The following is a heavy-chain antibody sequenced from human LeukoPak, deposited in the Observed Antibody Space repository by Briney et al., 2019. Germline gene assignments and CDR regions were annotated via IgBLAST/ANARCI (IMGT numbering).Heavy chain of an antibody. Sequence: GGSLRLSCAASGFTFSSYTINWVRQATGKGLQWVSAISGGSSYRYYADSVKDRFTISRDNAKNSLYLQMNSLRAEDTAVYYCARGPLRDGMDVWGQGTTVTVSS. CDR3: ARGPLRDGMDV. J-gene: IGHJ6*02. CDR2: ISGGSSYR. CDR1: GFTFSSYT. V-gene: IGHV3-21*01.